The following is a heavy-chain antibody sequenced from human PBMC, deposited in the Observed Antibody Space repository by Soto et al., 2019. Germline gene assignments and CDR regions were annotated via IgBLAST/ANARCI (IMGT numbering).Heavy chain of an antibody. Sequence: SVKVSCKASGGTFSSYAISWVRQAPGQGLEWMGGIIPIFGTANYAQKFQGRVTITADESTSTAYMELSSLRSEDTAVYYCAREYYDYVWGSYGYWGQGTLVTVSS. V-gene: IGHV1-69*13. D-gene: IGHD3-16*01. J-gene: IGHJ4*02. CDR2: IIPIFGTA. CDR1: GGTFSSYA. CDR3: AREYYDYVWGSYGY.